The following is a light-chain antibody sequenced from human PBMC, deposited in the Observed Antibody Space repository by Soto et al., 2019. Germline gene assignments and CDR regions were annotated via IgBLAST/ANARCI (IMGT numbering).Light chain of an antibody. Sequence: DIQMTQSPSTLSASVGDRVTITCRASQTISTSLAWYQQQPGKAPSLLLYDATSLQSGVPSRFSGSGSGTEFILTITSLQPDDSATYYCQQYDDYPFIFGPGTKLEIK. CDR3: QQYDDYPFI. CDR1: QTISTS. CDR2: DAT. V-gene: IGKV1-5*01. J-gene: IGKJ2*01.